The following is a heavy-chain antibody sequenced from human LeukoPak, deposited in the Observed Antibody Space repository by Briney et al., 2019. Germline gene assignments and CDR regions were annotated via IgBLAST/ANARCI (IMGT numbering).Heavy chain of an antibody. CDR2: INPNSGGT. CDR3: ARGGSGGSIPWTLFDY. V-gene: IGHV1-2*02. Sequence: ASVKVSCKASGYTFTGYYMHWVRQAPGQGLEWMAWINPNSGGTNYAQKFQGRVTMTRDTSISTAYMELSRLRSDDTAVYYCARGGSGGSIPWTLFDYWGQGTLVTVSS. CDR1: GYTFTGYY. D-gene: IGHD2-8*02. J-gene: IGHJ4*02.